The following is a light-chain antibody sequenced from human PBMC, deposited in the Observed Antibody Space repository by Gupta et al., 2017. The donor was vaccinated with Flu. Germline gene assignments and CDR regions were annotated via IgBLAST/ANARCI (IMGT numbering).Light chain of an antibody. CDR1: SLSKQY. CDR3: QSADRSGFKYV. Sequence: SFELTQPPSVSVSPGQTARITCSGDSLSKQYSYWYQQRPGQAPVLLIYKDSERPSGVSERFPGSSSGTTATLTISGVQAEDEADYYCQSADRSGFKYVFGDGTKVTV. CDR2: KDS. V-gene: IGLV3-25*02. J-gene: IGLJ1*01.